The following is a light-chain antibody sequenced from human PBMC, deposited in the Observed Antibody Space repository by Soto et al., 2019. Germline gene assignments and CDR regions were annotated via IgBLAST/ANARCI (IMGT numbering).Light chain of an antibody. CDR1: QSLVHSDGIAY. J-gene: IGKJ5*01. CDR3: MQGTHWPIT. V-gene: IGKV2-30*02. CDR2: KVS. Sequence: DVVMAQSPLSLPVTLGQPASISCRYSQSLVHSDGIAYFSWFQQRPGRSPRRLIYKVSNRDSGVPARFSGSGSGTDFALKISRVEAEDVGVYYCMQGTHWPITFGQGTRLEIK.